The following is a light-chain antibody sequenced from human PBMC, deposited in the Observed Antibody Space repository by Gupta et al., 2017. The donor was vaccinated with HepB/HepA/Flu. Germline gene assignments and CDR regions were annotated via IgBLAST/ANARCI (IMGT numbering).Light chain of an antibody. V-gene: IGLV1-44*01. CDR1: SSDIGSNT. J-gene: IGLJ2*01. CDR2: SNN. Sequence: SVLTQPPSASGTPGQRVTISCSGSSSDIGSNTVNWYQQLPGTAPKLLIYSNNYRPSGVPDRFSGSKYGTSASLAISGLQAEDEADYFCAAWDGSRNGVVFGGGTKLTVL. CDR3: AAWDGSRNGVV.